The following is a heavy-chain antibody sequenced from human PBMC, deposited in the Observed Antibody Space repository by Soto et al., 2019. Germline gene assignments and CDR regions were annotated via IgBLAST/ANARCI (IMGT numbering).Heavy chain of an antibody. CDR2: INPNSGGT. CDR1: GYTFTGYY. D-gene: IGHD6-19*01. V-gene: IGHV1-2*04. CDR3: ARELSIAVAGQDHGGGAFDI. Sequence: ASVKVSCKASGYTFTGYYMHWVRQAPGQGLEWMGWINPNSGGTNYAQKFQGWVTMTRDTSISTAYMELSRLRSDETAVYYCARELSIAVAGQDHGGGAFDIWGQGTMVTVSS. J-gene: IGHJ3*02.